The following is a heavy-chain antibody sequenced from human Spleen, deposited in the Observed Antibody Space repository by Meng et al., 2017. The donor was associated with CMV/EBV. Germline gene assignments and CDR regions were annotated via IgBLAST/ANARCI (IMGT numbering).Heavy chain of an antibody. J-gene: IGHJ6*02. Sequence: GGSLRLSCTVSGYSISSGYYWGWIRQPPGKGLEWVSSISSSSRYIYYADSVKGRFTISRDNAKNSLFLQMNSLRAEDTAVYYCARHKYDFWSGYSNYGMDVWGQGTTVTVSS. CDR2: ISSSSRYI. V-gene: IGHV3-21*01. CDR1: GYSISSGYY. CDR3: ARHKYDFWSGYSNYGMDV. D-gene: IGHD3-3*01.